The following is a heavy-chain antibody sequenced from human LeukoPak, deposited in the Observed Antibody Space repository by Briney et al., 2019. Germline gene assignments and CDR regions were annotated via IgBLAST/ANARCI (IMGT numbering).Heavy chain of an antibody. J-gene: IGHJ4*02. V-gene: IGHV4-34*01. D-gene: IGHD6-13*01. CDR3: ARAGYSSSWDPWDY. Sequence: SETLSLTCAVYGGSFSGYYWSWIRQPPGKGLEWIGEINHSGSTNYNPSLKSRVTISVDTSKNQFSLKLSSMTTADTAVYYCARAGYSSSWDPWDYWGQGTLVTVSS. CDR1: GGSFSGYY. CDR2: INHSGST.